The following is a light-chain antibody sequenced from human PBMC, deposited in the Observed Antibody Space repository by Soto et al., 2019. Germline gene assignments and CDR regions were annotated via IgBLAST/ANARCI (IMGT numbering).Light chain of an antibody. Sequence: SYELTQPPSVSVAPGQTARISCGGDNIGTKSVHWYQQKPGQAPVLVIYDDHDRPSGIPERFSGSKSGTSGSLAISGLRSEDEADYFCAAWDGSLSGRFVFGTGTKLTVL. J-gene: IGLJ1*01. CDR2: DDH. CDR1: NIGTKS. V-gene: IGLV3-21*02. CDR3: AAWDGSLSGRFV.